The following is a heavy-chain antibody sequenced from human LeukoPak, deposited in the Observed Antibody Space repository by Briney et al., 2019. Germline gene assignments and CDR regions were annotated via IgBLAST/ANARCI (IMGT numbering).Heavy chain of an antibody. V-gene: IGHV1-2*02. Sequence: ASVKVSCKASGYTFTGYFVHWVRQAPGQGLQWMGWINPNTCGTNYAQKFQGRVTMTRDTSISTAYMELSRLRSHDTAVYYCASGDYGDPPLNYWGQGTLVTVSS. CDR2: INPNTCGT. CDR3: ASGDYGDPPLNY. D-gene: IGHD4/OR15-4a*01. J-gene: IGHJ4*02. CDR1: GYTFTGYF.